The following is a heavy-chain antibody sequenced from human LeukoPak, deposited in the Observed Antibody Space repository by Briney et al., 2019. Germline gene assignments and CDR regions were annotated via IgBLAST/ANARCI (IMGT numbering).Heavy chain of an antibody. CDR3: ASPETRRELLPFDY. V-gene: IGHV4-59*08. J-gene: IGHJ4*02. Sequence: PSETLSLTCTVSGGSISSYYWSWIRQPPGKGLEWIGYIYYSGSTNYNPSLKSRVTISVDTSKNQFSLKLSSVTAADTAVYYCASPETRRELLPFDYWGQGTLVTVSS. CDR1: GGSISSYY. D-gene: IGHD1-26*01. CDR2: IYYSGST.